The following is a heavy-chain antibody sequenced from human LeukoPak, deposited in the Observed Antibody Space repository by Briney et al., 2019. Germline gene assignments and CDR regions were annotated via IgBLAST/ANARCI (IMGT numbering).Heavy chain of an antibody. Sequence: GGSLRLSCAASGFTFSSYGMHWVRQAPGKGLECVAFIRYDGSNKYYADSVKGRFTISRDNSKNTLYLQMNSLRAEDTAVYYCAKSGVHYDSSGSFDYWGQGTLVTVSS. CDR1: GFTFSSYG. J-gene: IGHJ4*02. V-gene: IGHV3-30*02. CDR2: IRYDGSNK. D-gene: IGHD3-22*01. CDR3: AKSGVHYDSSGSFDY.